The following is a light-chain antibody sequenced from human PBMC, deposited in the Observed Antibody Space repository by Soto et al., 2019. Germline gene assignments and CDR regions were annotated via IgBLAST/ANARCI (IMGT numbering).Light chain of an antibody. V-gene: IGLV1-47*02. Sequence: QSVLTQPPSASGTPGQRVTISCSGSSSNIGSNYVYWYQQFPGTAPKLLIYSNSQRPSGVPDRFSGSKSDTSASLAISGLRSEDEADYYCAAWDDSLSGDVFGTGTKLTVL. CDR1: SSNIGSNY. CDR2: SNS. CDR3: AAWDDSLSGDV. J-gene: IGLJ1*01.